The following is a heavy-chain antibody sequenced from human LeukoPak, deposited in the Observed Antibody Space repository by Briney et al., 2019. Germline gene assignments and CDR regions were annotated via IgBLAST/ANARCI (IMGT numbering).Heavy chain of an antibody. V-gene: IGHV5-10-1*01. CDR3: ARQGSGWSFDY. CDR1: GYNFTRYW. CDR2: IDPSDSYT. Sequence: GESLKISCKGSGYNFTRYWVSWVRQMPGKGLEWMGTIDPSDSYTKYSPAFQGHVTISADKSTSTAYLQWSSLKASDTAIYYCARQGSGWSFDYWGQGTLVTVSS. D-gene: IGHD6-19*01. J-gene: IGHJ4*02.